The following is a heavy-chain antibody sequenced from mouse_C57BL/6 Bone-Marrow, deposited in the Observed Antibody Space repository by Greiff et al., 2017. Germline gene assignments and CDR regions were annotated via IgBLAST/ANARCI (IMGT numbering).Heavy chain of an antibody. J-gene: IGHJ3*01. CDR2: INPSDSET. Sequence: VQLQQPGAELVRPGSSLKLSCKASGFTFTSYWMHWVKQTPIQGLEWIGNINPSDSETHYHQKFKDQATLTVDKSSSTAYMQLSSLTSEDYAVDYCARGTRGCFFAYWGQGTLVTVSA. CDR1: GFTFTSYW. CDR3: ARGTRGCFFAY. V-gene: IGHV1-52*01. D-gene: IGHD3-3*01.